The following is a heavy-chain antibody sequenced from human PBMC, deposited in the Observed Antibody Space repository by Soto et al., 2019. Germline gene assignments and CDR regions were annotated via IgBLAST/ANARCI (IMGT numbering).Heavy chain of an antibody. Sequence: GPSVKVSCKASGYTFTGYYMHWVRQAPGQGLEWMGWINPNSGGTNYAQKFQGRVTMTRDTSISTAYMELSRLRSDDTAVYYCARTYCSGGSCYHRAFDYWGQGTLVT. V-gene: IGHV1-2*02. D-gene: IGHD2-15*01. J-gene: IGHJ4*02. CDR3: ARTYCSGGSCYHRAFDY. CDR1: GYTFTGYY. CDR2: INPNSGGT.